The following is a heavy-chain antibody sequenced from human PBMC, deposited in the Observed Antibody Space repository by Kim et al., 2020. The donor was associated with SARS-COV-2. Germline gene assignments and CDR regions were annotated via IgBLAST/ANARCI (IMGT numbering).Heavy chain of an antibody. CDR1: GASISINTFY. J-gene: IGHJ4*02. D-gene: IGHD3-16*01. CDR3: GRRSPSRPPGD. Sequence: SETLSLTCTVSGASISINTFYWGWIRQPPGKGLEWVGGVHHSGSTSYNPSLMSRASVSVDSSRNQFFLRLTSVTASDTAVYYFGRRSPSRPPGDWGQRIL. V-gene: IGHV4-39*01. CDR2: VHHSGST.